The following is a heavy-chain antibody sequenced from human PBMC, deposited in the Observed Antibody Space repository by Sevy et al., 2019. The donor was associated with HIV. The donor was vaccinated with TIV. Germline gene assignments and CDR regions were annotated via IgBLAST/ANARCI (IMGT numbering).Heavy chain of an antibody. Sequence: SETLSLTCTVSGGSISSGGYNWNWIRQFPGKGVEWIGFIYDSGTTYYNPSLKSRLNMSIDKSKNEVSLKMNSATAADTAVYYCARSRVALLGARANHSGMDVWGQGTTVTVSS. V-gene: IGHV4-31*03. CDR2: IYDSGTT. CDR3: ARSRVALLGARANHSGMDV. J-gene: IGHJ6*02. D-gene: IGHD2-8*02. CDR1: GGSISSGGYN.